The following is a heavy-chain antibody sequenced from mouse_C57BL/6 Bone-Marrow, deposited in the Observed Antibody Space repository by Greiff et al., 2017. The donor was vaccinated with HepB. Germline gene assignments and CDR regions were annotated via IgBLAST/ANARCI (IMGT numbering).Heavy chain of an antibody. Sequence: QVHVKQPGAELVRPGTSVKLSCKASGYTFTSYWMHWVKQRPGQGLEWIGVIDPSDSYTNYNQKFKGKATLTVDTSSSTAYMQLSSLTSEDSAVYYCASPNGDPWGQGTLVTVSA. CDR2: IDPSDSYT. CDR3: ASPNGDP. J-gene: IGHJ3*01. V-gene: IGHV1-59*01. CDR1: GYTFTSYW.